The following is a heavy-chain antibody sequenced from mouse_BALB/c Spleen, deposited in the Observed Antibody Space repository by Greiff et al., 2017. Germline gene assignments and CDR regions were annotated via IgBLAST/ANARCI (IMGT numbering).Heavy chain of an antibody. D-gene: IGHD4-1*01. V-gene: IGHV1-54*01. CDR2: INPGSGGT. CDR3: GTGTFWFAY. Sequence: VKLMESGAELVRPGTSVKVSCKASGYAFTNYLIEWVKQRPGQGLEWIGVINPGSGGTNYNEKFKGKATLTADKSSSTAYMQLSSLTSDDSAVYFCGTGTFWFAYWGQGTLVTVSA. CDR1: GYAFTNYL. J-gene: IGHJ3*01.